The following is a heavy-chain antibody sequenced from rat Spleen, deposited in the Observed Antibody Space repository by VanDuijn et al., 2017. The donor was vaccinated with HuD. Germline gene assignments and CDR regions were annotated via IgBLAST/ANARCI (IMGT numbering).Heavy chain of an antibody. Sequence: EVQLVESDGGLVQPGRSMKLSCAASGFTFSNYDMAWVRQAPTKGLEWVASINFDGSGTYYRDSVKGRFTISRDNAKSTLYLQMDSLRSEDTATYYCTRGLGPYWYFDFWGPGTMVTVSS. CDR2: INFDGSGT. CDR3: TRGLGPYWYFDF. D-gene: IGHD5-1*01. CDR1: GFTFSNYD. V-gene: IGHV5-29*01. J-gene: IGHJ1*01.